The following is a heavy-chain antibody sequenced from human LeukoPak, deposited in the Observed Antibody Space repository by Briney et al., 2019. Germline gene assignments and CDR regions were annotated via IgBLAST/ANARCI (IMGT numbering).Heavy chain of an antibody. V-gene: IGHV1-24*01. CDR2: FHPEYGET. J-gene: IGHJ4*02. D-gene: IGHD3-22*01. CDR1: GCTLTELS. CDR3: ATHAPYYYDSSGYPLY. Sequence: ASVKLSCKVSGCTLTELSMHWVRQAPGKGLEWMGGFHPEYGETIYAQKFQGRVTMTEYTSTDTAYMELSSLRSEDTAVYYCATHAPYYYDSSGYPLYWGQGNLVTVSS.